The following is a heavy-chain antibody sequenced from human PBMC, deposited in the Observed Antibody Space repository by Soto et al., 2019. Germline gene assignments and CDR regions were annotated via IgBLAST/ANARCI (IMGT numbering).Heavy chain of an antibody. CDR1: GGPISSGGYS. CDR2: IYHSGST. J-gene: IGHJ6*02. D-gene: IGHD5-18*01. CDR3: AREYSEYSYGYTYYYYGMDV. V-gene: IGHV4-30-2*01. Sequence: SETLSLTCAVSGGPISSGGYSWSWIRQPPGKGLEWIGYIYHSGSTYYNPSLKSRVTISVDTSKNQFSLKLSSVTAADTAVYYCAREYSEYSYGYTYYYYGMDVWGQGTTVTVSS.